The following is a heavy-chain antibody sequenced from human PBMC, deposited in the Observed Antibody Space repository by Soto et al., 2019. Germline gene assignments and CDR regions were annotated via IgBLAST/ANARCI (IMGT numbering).Heavy chain of an antibody. CDR3: ARDHSSIAARQVVGWFDP. Sequence: SVKVSCKASGGTFSSYAISWVRQAPGQGLEWMGGIIPIFGTANYAQKFQDRVTITADESTSTAYMELSSLRSEDTAVYYCARDHSSIAARQVVGWFDPWGQGTLVTVSS. J-gene: IGHJ5*02. CDR1: GGTFSSYA. D-gene: IGHD6-6*01. V-gene: IGHV1-69*13. CDR2: IIPIFGTA.